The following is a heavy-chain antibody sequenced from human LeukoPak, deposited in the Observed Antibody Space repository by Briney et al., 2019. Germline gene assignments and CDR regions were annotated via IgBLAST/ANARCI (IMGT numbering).Heavy chain of an antibody. D-gene: IGHD6-19*01. CDR3: ARVRAVAGKGRTFDY. V-gene: IGHV4-30-2*01. CDR1: GGSISSGGYY. Sequence: SQTLSLTCTVSGGSISSGGYYWSWIRQPPGKGLEWIGYIYHSGSTYYNPSLKSRVTISVDRSKNQFSLKLSSVTAADTALYYCARVRAVAGKGRTFDYWGQGTLVTVSS. J-gene: IGHJ4*02. CDR2: IYHSGST.